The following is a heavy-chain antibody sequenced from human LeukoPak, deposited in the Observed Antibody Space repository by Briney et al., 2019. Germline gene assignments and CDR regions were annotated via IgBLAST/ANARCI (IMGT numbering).Heavy chain of an antibody. V-gene: IGHV4-34*01. CDR3: ARASRTDSSIAARHFDY. CDR2: INHSGST. Sequence: PSETLSLTCAVYGGSFSGYYWSWIRQPPGKGLEWIGEINHSGSTNYNPPLKSRVTISVDTSKNQFSLKLSSVTAADTAVYYCARASRTDSSIAARHFDYWGQGTLVTVSS. D-gene: IGHD6-6*01. CDR1: GGSFSGYY. J-gene: IGHJ4*02.